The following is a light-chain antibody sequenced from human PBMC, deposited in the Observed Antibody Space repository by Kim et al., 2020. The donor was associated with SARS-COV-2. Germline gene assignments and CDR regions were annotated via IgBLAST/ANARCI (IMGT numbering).Light chain of an antibody. CDR3: QAHDNDIVV. CDR2: EDF. V-gene: IGLV6-57*03. J-gene: IGLJ3*02. CDR1: GGSIVDSF. Sequence: GKTVIISCTRSGGSIVDSFVQWYRQRPGSAPTTVIYEDFQRPSGVPDRFSGSIDKSSNSASLTISGLTTEDEAVYYCQAHDNDIVVFGGGTKLTVL.